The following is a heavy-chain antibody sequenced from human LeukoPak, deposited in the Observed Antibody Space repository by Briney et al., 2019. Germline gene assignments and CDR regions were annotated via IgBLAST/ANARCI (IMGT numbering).Heavy chain of an antibody. CDR1: GGSIRIASSY. V-gene: IGHV4-61*10. Sequence: SETLSLTCTVSGGSIRIASSYWSWVRQPAGKGLEWILYIYTSGYTNYNPSFKSRVPISVDTSKNQFSLKLTSVTAADRAVYYCARGGYYGSGNDFRFDPWGEGTLVTVSS. CDR2: IYTSGYT. D-gene: IGHD3-10*01. CDR3: ARGGYYGSGNDFRFDP. J-gene: IGHJ5*02.